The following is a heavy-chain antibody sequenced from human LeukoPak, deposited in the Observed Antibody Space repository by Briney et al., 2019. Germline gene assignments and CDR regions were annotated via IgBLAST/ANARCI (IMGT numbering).Heavy chain of an antibody. CDR3: ARATTYDSSGYWRARDY. CDR2: IYTSGST. Sequence: RSSETLSLTCTVSGGSISSYYWSWIRQPAGKGLEWIGRIYTSGSTNYNPSLKSRVTMSVDTSKNQFSLKLSSVTAADTAVYYCARATTYDSSGYWRARDYWGQGTLVTVSS. D-gene: IGHD3-22*01. CDR1: GGSISSYY. V-gene: IGHV4-4*07. J-gene: IGHJ4*02.